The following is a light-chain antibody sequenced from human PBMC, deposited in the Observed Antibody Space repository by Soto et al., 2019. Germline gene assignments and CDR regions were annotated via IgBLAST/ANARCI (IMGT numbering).Light chain of an antibody. CDR1: RSNVGTNL. J-gene: IGLJ1*01. CDR2: AHI. V-gene: IGLV1-44*01. Sequence: QSVLTQPPSASVTPGQRVTMSCCGRRSNVGTNLVNWYQQLPGTAPKLLIYAHIQRPSGVPDRFSGSTSGTSASLAISGLQSEDEADYYCAVWDDGLNGYVFGTGTKVTVL. CDR3: AVWDDGLNGYV.